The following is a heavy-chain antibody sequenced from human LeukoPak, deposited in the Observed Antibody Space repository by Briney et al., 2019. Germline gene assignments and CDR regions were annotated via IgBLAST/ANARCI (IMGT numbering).Heavy chain of an antibody. Sequence: AVKVSCKASGGTFSSYAMSWVRQAPGRGREWMGGIIPIFGTANYAQKFQGRVTITADESTSTAYMELSSLRSEDTAVYYCARVRYFDWSRTNGPTVPFDYWGQGTLVTVSS. J-gene: IGHJ4*02. D-gene: IGHD3-9*01. CDR1: GGTFSSYA. V-gene: IGHV1-69*13. CDR3: ARVRYFDWSRTNGPTVPFDY. CDR2: IIPIFGTA.